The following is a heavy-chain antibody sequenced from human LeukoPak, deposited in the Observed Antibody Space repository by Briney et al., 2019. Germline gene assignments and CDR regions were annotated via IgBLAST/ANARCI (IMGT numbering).Heavy chain of an antibody. Sequence: GGSLRLSCAASGFTFSSYWMSWVRQAPGKGQEWVANIKQDGSEKYYVDSVRGRFTISRDNAKNSVYLQMNSLRAEDTAVYYCVRGYYYHYMDVWGKGTTVTVSS. CDR3: VRGYYYHYMDV. V-gene: IGHV3-7*01. CDR1: GFTFSSYW. CDR2: IKQDGSEK. J-gene: IGHJ6*03.